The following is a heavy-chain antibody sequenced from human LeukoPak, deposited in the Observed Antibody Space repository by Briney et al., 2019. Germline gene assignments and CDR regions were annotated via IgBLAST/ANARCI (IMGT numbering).Heavy chain of an antibody. V-gene: IGHV1-69*01. J-gene: IGHJ4*02. D-gene: IGHD5-12*01. CDR2: IIPIFGTA. CDR1: GGTFSSYA. CDR3: SCGATIADY. Sequence: ASVKVSCKASGGTFSSYAISWVRQAPGQGLEWMGGIIPIFGTANYAQKFQGRVTITADESTSTAYMELSSLRSEDTAVYHCSCGATIADYWGQGTLVTVSS.